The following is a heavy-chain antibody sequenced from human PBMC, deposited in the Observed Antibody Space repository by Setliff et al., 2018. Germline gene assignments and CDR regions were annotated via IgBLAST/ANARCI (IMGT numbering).Heavy chain of an antibody. J-gene: IGHJ6*03. CDR3: AREKVVVVSATSYHYYMDV. CDR2: IIPLFGTT. D-gene: IGHD2-15*01. CDR1: GGTFSNIG. Sequence: GASVKVSCKASGGTFSNIGISWVRQAPGQGLEWMGGIIPLFGTTNYAQEFQGRVTITTDESTNTAYMELSSLRSEDTAMYYCAREKVVVVSATSYHYYMDVWGKGTKVPVSS. V-gene: IGHV1-69*05.